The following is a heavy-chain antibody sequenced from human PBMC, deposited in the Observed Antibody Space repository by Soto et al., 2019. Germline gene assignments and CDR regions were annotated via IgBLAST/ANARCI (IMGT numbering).Heavy chain of an antibody. D-gene: IGHD3-22*01. CDR2: TYYNGNA. V-gene: IGHV4-39*01. CDR3: ARHFVAVVIKGWGY. CDR1: GDSIDRSNYY. Sequence: SETLSLTCTVSGDSIDRSNYYWDWIRQPPGKGLEWIGTTYYNGNAYYNPSLKSRVTMSVDTSKNQFSLKLISVTAADTAVYYCARHFVAVVIKGWGYWGQGALVTVSS. J-gene: IGHJ4*02.